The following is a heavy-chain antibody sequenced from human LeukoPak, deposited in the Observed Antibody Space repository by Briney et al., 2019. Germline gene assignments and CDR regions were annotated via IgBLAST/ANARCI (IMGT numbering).Heavy chain of an antibody. CDR3: ASSMNYGSGSWVTFDP. D-gene: IGHD3-10*01. CDR2: IYYTGST. Sequence: SETLSLTCTVSGGSISNYYWNWIRQPPGKGLEWIGYIYYTGSTNYNPSLKSRVTMSVDTSKNQFSLNLKSVTPEDTAVYYCASSMNYGSGSWVTFDPWGQGTLVTVSS. J-gene: IGHJ5*02. CDR1: GGSISNYY. V-gene: IGHV4-59*01.